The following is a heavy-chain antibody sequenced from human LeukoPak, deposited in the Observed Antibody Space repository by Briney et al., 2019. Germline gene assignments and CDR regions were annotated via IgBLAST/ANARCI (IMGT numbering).Heavy chain of an antibody. CDR3: ARLTSGWYEIDY. D-gene: IGHD6-19*01. V-gene: IGHV4-59*01. J-gene: IGHJ4*02. CDR2: IYYTGNT. CDR1: GGSMSTYY. Sequence: SETLSLTCTVSGGSMSTYYWTWIRQPPGKGLEWIGYIYYTGNTNYNPSLKSRVTISLDTSKNQFSLKLSSVAAADAAVYYCARLTSGWYEIDYWGQGTLVTVSS.